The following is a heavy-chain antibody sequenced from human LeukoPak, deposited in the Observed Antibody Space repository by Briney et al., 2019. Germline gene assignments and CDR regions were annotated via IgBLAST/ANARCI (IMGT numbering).Heavy chain of an antibody. D-gene: IGHD2-2*01. V-gene: IGHV4-30-2*01. CDR1: GGSISSGGYS. Sequence: PSETLSLTCAVSGGSISSGGYSWSWLRQPPGKGLEWIGYIYHSGSTYYNPSLKSRVTISVDRSKNQFSLKLSSVTAADTAVYYCARAKIVVVPAAMKSRGAWFDPWGQGTLVTVSS. J-gene: IGHJ5*02. CDR3: ARAKIVVVPAAMKSRGAWFDP. CDR2: IYHSGST.